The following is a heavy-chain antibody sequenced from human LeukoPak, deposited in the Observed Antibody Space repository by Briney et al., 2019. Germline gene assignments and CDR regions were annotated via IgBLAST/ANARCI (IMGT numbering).Heavy chain of an antibody. CDR2: ISSSTTTI. CDR1: GFTFSDYY. CDR3: AKGLQTRLFHDAFDI. D-gene: IGHD3-22*01. Sequence: GGSLRLSCAASGFTFSDYYMSWIRQAPGKGLEWVSYISSSTTTIYYADSVKGRFTISRDNAKNSLYLQMNSLRAEDMALYYCAKGLQTRLFHDAFDIWGQGTMVTVSS. V-gene: IGHV3-11*01. J-gene: IGHJ3*02.